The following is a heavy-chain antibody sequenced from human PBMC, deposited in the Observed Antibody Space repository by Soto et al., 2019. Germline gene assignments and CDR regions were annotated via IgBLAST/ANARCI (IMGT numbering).Heavy chain of an antibody. D-gene: IGHD6-6*01. V-gene: IGHV4-34*01. CDR3: ASWRSRAARPPQDWLDP. CDR2: INHSGST. J-gene: IGHJ5*02. CDR1: GGSFSGYY. Sequence: SETLSLTCAVYGGSFSGYYWSWIRQPPGKGLEWIGEINHSGSTNYNPSLKSRVTISVDTSKNQFSLKLSSVTAADTAVYYCASWRSRAARPPQDWLDPWGQGALVTVSS.